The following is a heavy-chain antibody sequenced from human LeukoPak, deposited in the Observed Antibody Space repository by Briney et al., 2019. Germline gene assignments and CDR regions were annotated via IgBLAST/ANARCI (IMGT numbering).Heavy chain of an antibody. CDR1: GFTFSSYA. J-gene: IGHJ4*02. Sequence: GGSLRLSCAASGFTFSSYAMSWVRQAPGKGLEWVPAISGSGGSTYYADSVKGRFTISRDNSKNTLYLQMNSLRAEDTAVYYCAKGATMIVVVITPLDYWGQGTLVTVSS. CDR3: AKGATMIVVVITPLDY. V-gene: IGHV3-23*01. D-gene: IGHD3-22*01. CDR2: ISGSGGST.